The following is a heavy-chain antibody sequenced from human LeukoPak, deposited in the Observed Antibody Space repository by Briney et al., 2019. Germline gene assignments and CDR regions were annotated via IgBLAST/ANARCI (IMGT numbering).Heavy chain of an antibody. CDR3: ARTHRAGIAVAGTGY. CDR1: GGTFSSYA. Sequence: ASVKVSCKASGGTFSSYAISWVREAPGQGLEWMGGIIPIFGTANYAQKFQGRVTITADESTSTAYMELSSLRSEDTAVYYCARTHRAGIAVAGTGYWGQGTLVTVSS. J-gene: IGHJ4*02. D-gene: IGHD6-19*01. V-gene: IGHV1-69*13. CDR2: IIPIFGTA.